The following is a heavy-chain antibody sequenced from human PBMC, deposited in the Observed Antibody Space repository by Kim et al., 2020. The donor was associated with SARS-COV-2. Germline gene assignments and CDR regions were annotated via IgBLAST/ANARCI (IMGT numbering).Heavy chain of an antibody. V-gene: IGHV3-11*05. Sequence: GGSLRLSCAASGFTFSDYYMSWIRQAPGKGLEWVSYISSSSSYTNYADSVKGRFTISRDNAKNSLYLQMNSLRAEDTAVYYCARDTPLWQQLVDYWGQGTLVTVSS. J-gene: IGHJ4*02. D-gene: IGHD6-13*01. CDR1: GFTFSDYY. CDR3: ARDTPLWQQLVDY. CDR2: ISSSSSYT.